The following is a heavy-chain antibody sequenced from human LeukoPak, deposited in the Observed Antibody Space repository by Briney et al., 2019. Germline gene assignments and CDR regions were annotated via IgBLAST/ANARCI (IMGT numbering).Heavy chain of an antibody. J-gene: IGHJ4*02. Sequence: GGSLRLSCAASGFTFSSYAMHWVRQAPGKGLEWVAVISYDGSNKYYADSVKGRFTISRDNSKNTLYLQMNSLRAEDTAVYYCVTARGPYCLDYWGQGTLVTVSS. D-gene: IGHD3-10*01. CDR3: VTARGPYCLDY. CDR2: ISYDGSNK. CDR1: GFTFSSYA. V-gene: IGHV3-30*04.